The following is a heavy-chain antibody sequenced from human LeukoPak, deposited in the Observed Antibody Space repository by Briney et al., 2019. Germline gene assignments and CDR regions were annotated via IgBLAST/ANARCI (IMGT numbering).Heavy chain of an antibody. D-gene: IGHD3-3*01. CDR3: ARVRHDPLEYGYYRDV. CDR1: GGSFSDFY. CDR2: INHTGNT. Sequence: SETLSLTCAGDGGSFSDFYWTWIRQTPGRGLDWIGEINHTGNTNYNRSLTDYNPSLNRRVIISLDASNNQLSLKLSSVTAADTGVYFCARVRHDPLEYGYYRDVWGKGTTVIVSS. J-gene: IGHJ6*03. V-gene: IGHV4-34*01.